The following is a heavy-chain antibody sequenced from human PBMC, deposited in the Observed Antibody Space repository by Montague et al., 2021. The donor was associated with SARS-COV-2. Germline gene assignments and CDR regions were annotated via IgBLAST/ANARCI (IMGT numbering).Heavy chain of an antibody. CDR2: IYYSGST. CDR1: GGSFSSSSYY. J-gene: IGHJ4*02. D-gene: IGHD3-16*02. Sequence: SETLSLTCSVSGGSFSSSSYYWGWIRQPPGKGPEWIGSIYYSGSTNYNPSLKSRVTMSVDTSKKQFSLRLTSVTAADTAVYYCARHRTYSDEVWGTPRYTPDYWGQGTLVTVSS. V-gene: IGHV4-39*01. CDR3: ARHRTYSDEVWGTPRYTPDY.